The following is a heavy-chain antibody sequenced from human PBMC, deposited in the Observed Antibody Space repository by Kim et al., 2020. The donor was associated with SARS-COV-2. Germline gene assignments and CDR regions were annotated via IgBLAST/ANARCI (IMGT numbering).Heavy chain of an antibody. J-gene: IGHJ5*02. CDR3: ARGADSNSNWFDP. D-gene: IGHD2-2*01. Sequence: ASVKVSCKASGYTLTTYAMHWVRQAPGQSLEWMGWINVGNGNTKYLQKFQGRVAITRDTSASTVLMELSSLRSEDTAVYYCARGADSNSNWFDPWGQGTL. CDR2: INVGNGNT. V-gene: IGHV1-3*01. CDR1: GYTLTTYA.